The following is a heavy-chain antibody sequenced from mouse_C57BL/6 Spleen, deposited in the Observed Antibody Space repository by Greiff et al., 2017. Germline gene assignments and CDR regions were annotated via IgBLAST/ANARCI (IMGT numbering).Heavy chain of an antibody. J-gene: IGHJ3*01. CDR2: IDPSDSYT. V-gene: IGHV1-69*01. Sequence: QVQLQQPGAELVMPGASVKLSCKASGYTFTSYWMHWVKQRPGQGLEWIGEIDPSDSYTNYNQKFKGKSTLTVDKSSSTAYMQLSSLTSEDSAVXYCARWGYYGSCPWFAYWGQGTLVTVSA. D-gene: IGHD1-1*01. CDR3: ARWGYYGSCPWFAY. CDR1: GYTFTSYW.